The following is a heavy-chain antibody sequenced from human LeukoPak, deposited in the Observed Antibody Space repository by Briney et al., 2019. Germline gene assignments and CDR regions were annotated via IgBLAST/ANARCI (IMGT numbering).Heavy chain of an antibody. V-gene: IGHV3-23*01. CDR1: GFTFSSYA. J-gene: IGHJ4*02. CDR3: AKSGGSSTYSHVDY. Sequence: PGGSLRLSCVVSGFTFSSYAMGWVRQAPGKGLEWVSPISGSGGSTYYADSVKGRFTISRDNSKNTLYLQMNSLRVEDTAVYYCAKSGGSSTYSHVDYWGQGTLVTVSS. CDR2: ISGSGGST. D-gene: IGHD2-2*01.